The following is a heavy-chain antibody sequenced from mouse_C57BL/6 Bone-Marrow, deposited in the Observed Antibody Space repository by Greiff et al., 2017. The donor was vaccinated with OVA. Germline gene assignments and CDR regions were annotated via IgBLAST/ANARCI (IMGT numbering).Heavy chain of an antibody. CDR3: ARDSNVAY. J-gene: IGHJ3*01. Sequence: EVMLVESEGGLVQPGSSMKLSCTASGFTFSDYYMAWVRQVPEKGLEWVANINYDGSSTYYLDSLKSRFIISRDNAKNILYLQMSSLKSEDTATYYCARDSNVAYWGQGTLVTVSA. CDR1: GFTFSDYY. V-gene: IGHV5-16*01. D-gene: IGHD2-5*01. CDR2: INYDGSST.